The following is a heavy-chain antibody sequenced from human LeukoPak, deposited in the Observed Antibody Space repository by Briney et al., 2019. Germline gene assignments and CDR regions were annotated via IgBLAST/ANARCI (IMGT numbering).Heavy chain of an antibody. J-gene: IGHJ4*02. D-gene: IGHD2-8*01. Sequence: KPSETLSLTCTVSGGSIGSSSYYWGWIRQPPGKGLEWIGSIYYSGSTYYNPSLKSQVTISVDTSKNQFSLKLSSVTAADTAVYYCARGVLMVYARGVYFDYWGQGTLVTVSS. CDR1: GGSIGSSSYY. CDR2: IYYSGST. V-gene: IGHV4-39*07. CDR3: ARGVLMVYARGVYFDY.